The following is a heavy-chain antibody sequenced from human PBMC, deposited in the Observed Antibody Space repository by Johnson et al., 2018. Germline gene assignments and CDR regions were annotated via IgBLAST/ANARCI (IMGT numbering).Heavy chain of an antibody. CDR3: ARERAAAGTGYFDL. CDR1: GFTFSSYA. V-gene: IGHV3-NL1*01. CDR2: IYSGGST. D-gene: IGHD6-13*01. Sequence: QVQLVQSGGGVVQPGRSLRFSCATSGFTFSSYAMHWVRQAPGKGLEWVSVIYSGGSTYYADSVKGRVTISRDNSKNTLYLQMNSLRAEETDGYYCARERAAAGTGYFDLWGRGTLVTVSS. J-gene: IGHJ2*01.